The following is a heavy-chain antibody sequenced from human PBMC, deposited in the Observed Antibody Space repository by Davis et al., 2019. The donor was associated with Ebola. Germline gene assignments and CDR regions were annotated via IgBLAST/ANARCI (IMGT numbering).Heavy chain of an antibody. CDR1: GFTVSSNY. D-gene: IGHD6-13*01. Sequence: GESLKISCAASGFTVSSNYMSWVRQAPGKGLEWVSVIYSGGSTYYADSVKGRFTIPRDNSKNTLYLQMNSLRAEDTAVYYCARDSAAGWGYFDYWGQGTLVTVS. J-gene: IGHJ4*02. V-gene: IGHV3-66*01. CDR3: ARDSAAGWGYFDY. CDR2: IYSGGST.